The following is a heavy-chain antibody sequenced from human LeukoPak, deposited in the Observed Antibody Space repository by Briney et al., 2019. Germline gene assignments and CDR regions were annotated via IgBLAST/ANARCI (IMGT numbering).Heavy chain of an antibody. CDR3: ARARPGSYLDF. CDR2: VNTDGSIT. CDR1: GFTFDNYW. J-gene: IGHJ4*02. V-gene: IGHV3-74*03. D-gene: IGHD1-26*01. Sequence: GGSLRLSCAASGFTFDNYWFHWVRQLPGRGLVWVARVNTDGSITTYADSAKGRFTISRDNTKNTVHLQMHSLRVEDTAVYYCARARPGSYLDFWGERALVTVSS.